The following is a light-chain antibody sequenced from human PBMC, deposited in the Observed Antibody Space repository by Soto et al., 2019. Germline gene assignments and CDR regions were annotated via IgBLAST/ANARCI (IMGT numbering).Light chain of an antibody. CDR3: QQSYSTPVD. V-gene: IGKV1-39*01. CDR1: QSISSY. CDR2: AAS. Sequence: DIQMTQSPSSLPASVGDRVTITCRASQSISSYLNWYQHKPGKAPRLLIYAASSLQSGVPSRFSGSGSGTDFTLTISSLQPEDSAAYYCQQSYSTPVDFGQGTKLEIK. J-gene: IGKJ2*01.